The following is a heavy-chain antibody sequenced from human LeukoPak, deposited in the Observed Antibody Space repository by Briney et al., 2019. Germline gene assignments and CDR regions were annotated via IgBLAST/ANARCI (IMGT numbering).Heavy chain of an antibody. V-gene: IGHV3-7*01. Sequence: GGSLRLSCAGYGFSISNYWMSWVRQAPGKGLEWVASIRQDGSQIHYVDSVTVRFTNSRENARNSLFLQMNSLRVEDTAIYYCARVKDDVTKFDYWGQGTLVTVSS. CDR2: IRQDGSQI. D-gene: IGHD2-8*01. CDR3: ARVKDDVTKFDY. J-gene: IGHJ4*02. CDR1: GFSISNYW.